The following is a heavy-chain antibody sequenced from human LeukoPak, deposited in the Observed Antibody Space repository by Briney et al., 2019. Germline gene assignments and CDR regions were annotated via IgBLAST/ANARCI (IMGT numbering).Heavy chain of an antibody. D-gene: IGHD6-13*01. V-gene: IGHV3-21*01. J-gene: IGHJ5*02. CDR3: ARDKIPSAGTPRGFDP. CDR1: GFSFDDYG. Sequence: PGGSLRLSCAASGFSFDDYGMSWVRQAPGKGLEWVSSISSTSSYIYYAASVKGRFTISRDNAKSSLYLQMNSLRAEDTAVYYCARDKIPSAGTPRGFDPWGQGTLVTVSS. CDR2: ISSTSSYI.